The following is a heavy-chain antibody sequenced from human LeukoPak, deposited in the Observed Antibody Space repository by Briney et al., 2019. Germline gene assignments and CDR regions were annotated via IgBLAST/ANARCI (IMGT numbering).Heavy chain of an antibody. Sequence: ASVKVSCKASGYTFTSYGISWVRQAPGQGRERMGWISAYKGNTNYAQKLQGRVTMTTDTSTSTAYMELRGLRSDDTAVYYCARDPLYSSSWPFDYWGQGTLVTVSS. J-gene: IGHJ4*02. CDR2: ISAYKGNT. CDR1: GYTFTSYG. CDR3: ARDPLYSSSWPFDY. V-gene: IGHV1-18*01. D-gene: IGHD6-13*01.